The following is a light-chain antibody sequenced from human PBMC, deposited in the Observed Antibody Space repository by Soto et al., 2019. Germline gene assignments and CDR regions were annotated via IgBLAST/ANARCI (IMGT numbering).Light chain of an antibody. Sequence: DIQMTQSPSSLSASVGDTVTLSCRASQSINSYLNWYQMQPGRAPKLLIYFAFSLQGGVSSRFSGAGSETDFTLTITGLQPEDFASYFCLQTDSVPYTFGQGT. J-gene: IGKJ2*01. V-gene: IGKV1-39*01. CDR2: FAF. CDR3: LQTDSVPYT. CDR1: QSINSY.